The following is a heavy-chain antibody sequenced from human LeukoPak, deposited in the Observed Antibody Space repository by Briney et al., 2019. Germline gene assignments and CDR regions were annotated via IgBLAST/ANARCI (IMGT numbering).Heavy chain of an antibody. J-gene: IGHJ4*02. V-gene: IGHV4-61*01. CDR1: GGSVSSDSYY. Sequence: SETLSLTCTVSGGSVSSDSYYWSWIRQPPGKGLEWIGYVYYSGSTNYNPPLKSRVTISVDTSKNQFSLNLSSVTAADTAVYYCARVPQFNGLFDYWGQGTLVTVSS. D-gene: IGHD2-8*01. CDR3: ARVPQFNGLFDY. CDR2: VYYSGST.